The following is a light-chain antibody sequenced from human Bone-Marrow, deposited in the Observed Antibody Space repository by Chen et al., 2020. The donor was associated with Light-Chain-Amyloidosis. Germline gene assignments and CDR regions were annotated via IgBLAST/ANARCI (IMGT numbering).Light chain of an antibody. CDR1: SSDVGGDNH. Sequence: QSALTQPASVSGSPGQSITISCTGTSSDVGGDNHVSWYQQHPDKAPKLMIYEVTNRPSWVPDRFSGSKSDNTASLTISGLQTEDEADDFCSSYTITNPLVFGSGTTVTVL. CDR2: EVT. J-gene: IGLJ1*01. V-gene: IGLV2-14*01. CDR3: SSYTITNPLV.